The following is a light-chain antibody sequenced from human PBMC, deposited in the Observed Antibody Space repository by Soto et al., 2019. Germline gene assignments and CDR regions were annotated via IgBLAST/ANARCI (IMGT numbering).Light chain of an antibody. Sequence: DIQMTQSPSTLSASVGDRVTITCRASQSISSWLAWYQQKPGKAPKLLIYDASSLESGVTSRFRGSGSGTEFTLTISSRQPDDCATYYCQQYYSYAALTVGGGTKVEIK. J-gene: IGKJ4*02. CDR1: QSISSW. CDR2: DAS. CDR3: QQYYSYAALT. V-gene: IGKV1-5*01.